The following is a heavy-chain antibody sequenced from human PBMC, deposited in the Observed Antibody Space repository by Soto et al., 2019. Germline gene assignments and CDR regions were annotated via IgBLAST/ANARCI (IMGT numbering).Heavy chain of an antibody. D-gene: IGHD1-20*01. CDR1: GFPFSSHW. CDR2: IKQDGSEK. CDR3: ARITSPGYFDS. J-gene: IGHJ4*02. Sequence: ESGGGLVQPGGSLRLSCAASGFPFSSHWMTWVRQAPGKGLEWVAYIKQDGSEKYYVDSVMGRFTMSRDNTQSSLSLQMNTLRVEDSAVYYCARITSPGYFDSWGQGTLVTVSS. V-gene: IGHV3-7*05.